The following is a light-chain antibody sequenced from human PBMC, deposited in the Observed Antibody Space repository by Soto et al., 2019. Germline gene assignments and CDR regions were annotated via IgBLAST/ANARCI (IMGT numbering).Light chain of an antibody. CDR1: QSVSSN. CDR2: DAS. CDR3: QRYGNWPRT. V-gene: IGKV3-15*01. Sequence: IVMTQSPATLSVSPGERATLSCRASQSVSSNLAWFQQEPGQAPRLLIFDASTRATGIPARFSGSGSGTEFTLTISSLQSEDFAVYYCQRYGNWPRTFGQGTKVEIK. J-gene: IGKJ1*01.